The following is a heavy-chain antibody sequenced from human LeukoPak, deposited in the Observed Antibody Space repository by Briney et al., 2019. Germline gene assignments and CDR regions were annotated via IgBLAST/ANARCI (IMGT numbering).Heavy chain of an antibody. Sequence: ASVTVSCRASGYTFNSYGISWVRQAPGQGLEWMGWISAYNGNTNYAQKLQGRVTMTTDTPTNTAYMELRSLRSDDTAVYYCARERQQLPDYWGQGTRVTVSS. V-gene: IGHV1-18*01. CDR3: ARERQQLPDY. CDR1: GYTFNSYG. J-gene: IGHJ4*02. D-gene: IGHD6-13*01. CDR2: ISAYNGNT.